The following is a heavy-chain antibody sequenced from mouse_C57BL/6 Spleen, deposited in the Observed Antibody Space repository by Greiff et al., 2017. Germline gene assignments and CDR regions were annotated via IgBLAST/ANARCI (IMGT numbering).Heavy chain of an antibody. CDR2: IYPGSGSP. V-gene: IGHV1-55*01. D-gene: IGHD3-3*01. CDR3: ARRGTHYAMDY. J-gene: IGHJ4*01. Sequence: VQLQQPGAELVKPGASVKMSCKASGYTFTSYWITWVKQRPGQGLEWIGDIYPGSGSPNYNEKFKSKATLTVDTSSSTAYMQLSSLTSEDSAVYYCARRGTHYAMDYWGQGTSVTVSS. CDR1: GYTFTSYW.